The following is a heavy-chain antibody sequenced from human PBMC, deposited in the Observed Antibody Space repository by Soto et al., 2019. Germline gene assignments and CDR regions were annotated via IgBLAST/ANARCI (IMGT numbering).Heavy chain of an antibody. CDR1: GFTFSSYA. CDR3: AKDWRGYSYGPLRAAHYLDY. CDR2: ISGSGGST. J-gene: IGHJ4*02. D-gene: IGHD5-18*01. V-gene: IGHV3-23*01. Sequence: GGSLRLSCAASGFTFSSYAMSWVRQAPGKGLEWVSAISGSGGSTYYADSVKGRFTISRDNSKNTLYLQMNSLRAEDTAVYYCAKDWRGYSYGPLRAAHYLDYWGQGPLVTVSS.